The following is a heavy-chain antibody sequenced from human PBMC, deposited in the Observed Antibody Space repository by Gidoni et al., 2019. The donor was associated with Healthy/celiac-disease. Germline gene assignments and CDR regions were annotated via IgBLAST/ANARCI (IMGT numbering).Heavy chain of an antibody. CDR2: IYYSGST. J-gene: IGHJ4*02. V-gene: IGHV4-61*01. CDR3: ARVDYYDSSRYFDY. Sequence: QVQLQESGPGLVKPSETLSLTCTVSGGSVSSGSYYWSWIRQPPGKGLEWIGYIYYSGSTNYNPSLKSRVTISVDTSKNQFSLKLSSVTAADTAVYYCARVDYYDSSRYFDYWGQGTLVTVSS. D-gene: IGHD3-22*01. CDR1: GGSVSSGSYY.